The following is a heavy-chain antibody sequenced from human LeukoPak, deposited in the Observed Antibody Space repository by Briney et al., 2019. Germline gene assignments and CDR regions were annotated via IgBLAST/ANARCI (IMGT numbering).Heavy chain of an antibody. J-gene: IGHJ4*02. Sequence: GGSLRLSCTVSGFTVSSNSMSWVRQAPGKGLEWVSFIYSDNTHYSDSVKGRYTISRDNSKNTLYLQMNSLRAEDTAVYYCARRAGAYSHPYDYWGQGTLVTVSS. V-gene: IGHV3-53*01. D-gene: IGHD4/OR15-4a*01. CDR3: ARRAGAYSHPYDY. CDR1: GFTVSSNS. CDR2: IYSDNT.